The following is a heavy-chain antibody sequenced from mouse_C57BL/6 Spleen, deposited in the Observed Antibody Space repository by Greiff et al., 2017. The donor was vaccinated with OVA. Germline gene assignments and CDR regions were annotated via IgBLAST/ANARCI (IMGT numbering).Heavy chain of an antibody. Sequence: QVHVKQPGTELVKPGASVKLSCKASGYTFTSYWMHWVKQRPGQGLEWIGNINPSNGGTNYNEKFKSKATLTVDKSSSTAYMQLSSLTSEDSAVYYCARSGGWLLAWFAYWGQGTLVTVSA. J-gene: IGHJ3*01. CDR1: GYTFTSYW. CDR3: ARSGGWLLAWFAY. CDR2: INPSNGGT. D-gene: IGHD2-3*01. V-gene: IGHV1-53*01.